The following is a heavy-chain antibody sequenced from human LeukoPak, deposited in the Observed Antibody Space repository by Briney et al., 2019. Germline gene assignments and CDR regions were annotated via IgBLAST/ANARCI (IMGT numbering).Heavy chain of an antibody. CDR3: ARAVGYCSSTSCYVDAFDI. Sequence: PSETLSLTCTVSGGSISSSSYSWSWIRQPPGKGLEWIGYIYHSGSTYYNPSLKSRVTISVDRSKNQFSLKLSSVTAADTAVYYCARAVGYCSSTSCYVDAFDIWGQGTMVTVSS. CDR1: GGSISSSSYS. J-gene: IGHJ3*02. CDR2: IYHSGST. D-gene: IGHD2-2*01. V-gene: IGHV4-30-2*01.